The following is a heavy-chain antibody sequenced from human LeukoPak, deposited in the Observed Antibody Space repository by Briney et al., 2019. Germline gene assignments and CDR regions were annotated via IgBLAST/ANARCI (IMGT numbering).Heavy chain of an antibody. Sequence: SETLSLTCTVSGDSISSGDYYWSWIRQPAGKGLEWIGRISSSGSTNYNPSLKSRVTISVDTSKNQFSLKLSSVTAADTAVYYCAREQDYYDRIASGPYFQHWGQGTLVTVSS. CDR3: AREQDYYDRIASGPYFQH. J-gene: IGHJ1*01. CDR2: ISSSGST. D-gene: IGHD3-22*01. V-gene: IGHV4-61*02. CDR1: GDSISSGDYY.